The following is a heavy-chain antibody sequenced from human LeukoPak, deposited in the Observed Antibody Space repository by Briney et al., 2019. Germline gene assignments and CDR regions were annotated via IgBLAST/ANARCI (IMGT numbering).Heavy chain of an antibody. CDR2: ISGSGGST. V-gene: IGHV3-23*01. CDR1: GFTFSSYA. J-gene: IGHJ4*02. CDR3: AKAGRATYYYDSSGYYYFAY. D-gene: IGHD3-22*01. Sequence: GGSLRLSCAASGFTFSSYAMSWVRQAPGKGLEWVSAISGSGGSTYYADSVKGRFTISRDNSKNTLYLQMNSLRAEDTAVYYCAKAGRATYYYDSSGYYYFAYWGQGTLVTVSS.